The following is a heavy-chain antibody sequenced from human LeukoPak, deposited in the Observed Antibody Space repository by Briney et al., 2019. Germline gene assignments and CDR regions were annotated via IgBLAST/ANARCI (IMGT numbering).Heavy chain of an antibody. V-gene: IGHV3-9*01. CDR1: GFTFDDYA. CDR3: AKDLSSRFGELDP. J-gene: IGHJ5*02. Sequence: PGGSLRLSCAASGFTFDDYAMHWVRQGPGKGLEWVSGISWNSGSIGYADSVKGRFTISRDNAKNSLYLQMNSLRAEDTALYYCAKDLSSRFGELDPWGQGTLVTVSS. CDR2: ISWNSGSI. D-gene: IGHD3-10*01.